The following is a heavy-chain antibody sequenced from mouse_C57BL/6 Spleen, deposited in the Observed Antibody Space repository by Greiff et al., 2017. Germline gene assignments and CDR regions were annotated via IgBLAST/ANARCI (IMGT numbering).Heavy chain of an antibody. Sequence: VKLKQSGAELVRPGASVTLSCKASGYTFTDYEMHWVKQTPVHGLEWIGAIDPETGGTAYNQKFKGKAILTADKSSSTAYMELRSLTSEDSAVYYCTRLEDYWGQGTTLTVSS. CDR1: GYTFTDYE. CDR2: IDPETGGT. V-gene: IGHV1-15*01. J-gene: IGHJ2*01. CDR3: TRLEDY.